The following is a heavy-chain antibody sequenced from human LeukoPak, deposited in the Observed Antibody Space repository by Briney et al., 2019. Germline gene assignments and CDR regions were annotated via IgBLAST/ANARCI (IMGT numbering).Heavy chain of an antibody. CDR3: ARVLSWAFDI. Sequence: SETLSLTCTASGGSIRSHYWSLIRQPPGKRLEWIGYIYYSGSTSYNPSLKSRVTISVDTSKNQLSLKLSSVTAADTAVYYCARVLSWAFDIWGQGTMVTVSS. D-gene: IGHD3-16*02. V-gene: IGHV4-59*11. CDR1: GGSIRSHY. J-gene: IGHJ3*02. CDR2: IYYSGST.